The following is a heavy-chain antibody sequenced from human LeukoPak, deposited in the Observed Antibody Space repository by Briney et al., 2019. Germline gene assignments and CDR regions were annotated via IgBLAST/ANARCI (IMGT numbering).Heavy chain of an antibody. Sequence: ASVKVSCKASGFTFTSSAVQWVRQARGQRLEWIGWIVVGSGNTNYAQKFQERVTITMDMSTSTAYMELSSLRSEDTAVYYCAADRLLWFGELPIHGMDVWGKGTTVTVSS. CDR3: AADRLLWFGELPIHGMDV. J-gene: IGHJ6*04. CDR2: IVVGSGNT. D-gene: IGHD3-10*01. V-gene: IGHV1-58*01. CDR1: GFTFTSSA.